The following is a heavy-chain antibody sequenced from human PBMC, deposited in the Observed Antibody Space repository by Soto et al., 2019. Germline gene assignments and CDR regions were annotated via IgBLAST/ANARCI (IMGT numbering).Heavy chain of an antibody. CDR1: GFTFSSYA. D-gene: IGHD2-8*02. J-gene: IGHJ6*02. CDR3: AKKGPLLVRSMDV. CDR2: ISGSGGST. Sequence: GGSLRLSCAASGFTFSSYAMSWVRQAPGKGLEWVSAISGSGGSTYYADSVKGGFTISRDNSKKTLYLQMNSLRAEDTAVYYCAKKGPLLVRSMDVWGQGTTVTVSS. V-gene: IGHV3-23*01.